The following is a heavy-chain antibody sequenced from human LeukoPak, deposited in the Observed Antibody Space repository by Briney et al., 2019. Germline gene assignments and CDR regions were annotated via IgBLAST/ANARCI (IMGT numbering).Heavy chain of an antibody. CDR3: ARDVWTYYDSWSGYSDF. CDR1: GFIFSNYW. J-gene: IGHJ4*02. CDR2: IKQDGSNK. V-gene: IGHV3-7*05. D-gene: IGHD3-3*01. Sequence: GGSLRLSCATSGFIFSNYWMSWVRQAPGRGLEWVANIKQDGSNKYYVDSVKGRFTISRDNAKNSLYLQMNSLRAEDTAIYFCARDVWTYYDSWSGYSDFWGQGTLVTVSS.